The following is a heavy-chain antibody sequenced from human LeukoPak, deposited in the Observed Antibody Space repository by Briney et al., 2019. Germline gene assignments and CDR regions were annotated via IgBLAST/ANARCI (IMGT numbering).Heavy chain of an antibody. CDR1: GFTISDYW. CDR2: IKEDGSEK. J-gene: IGHJ4*02. Sequence: PGGSLRLSCAASGFTISDYWMSWVRQAPGKGLEWVANIKEDGSEKNYVDSAKGRFTISRDNSKNTLYLQMNSLRAEDTAVYYCARELPTGTDYFDYWGQGTLVTVSS. D-gene: IGHD3-10*01. CDR3: ARELPTGTDYFDY. V-gene: IGHV3-7*01.